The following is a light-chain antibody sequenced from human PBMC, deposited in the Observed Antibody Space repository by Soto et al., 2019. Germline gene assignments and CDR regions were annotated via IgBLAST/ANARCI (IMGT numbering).Light chain of an antibody. Sequence: DIQMTQSPSTLSASVGDRVTITCRASQSISSWLAWYQQKPVKAPKLLIYKASSLGSGVPSRFSGSGSGTEFTLTISSLQPDDFATYYCQQYNSYPWTFGQGTKVEIK. CDR1: QSISSW. CDR3: QQYNSYPWT. CDR2: KAS. V-gene: IGKV1-5*03. J-gene: IGKJ1*01.